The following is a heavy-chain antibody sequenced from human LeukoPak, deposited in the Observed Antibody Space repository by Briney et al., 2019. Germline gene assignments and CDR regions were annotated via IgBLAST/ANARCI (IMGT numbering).Heavy chain of an antibody. CDR1: GYTFTSYG. J-gene: IGHJ4*02. D-gene: IGHD3-3*01. CDR3: ARAPPFFDFWSGYPFDY. CDR2: ISAYNGNT. Sequence: ASVKVSCKASGYTFTSYGISWVRQAPGQGLEWMGWISAYNGNTNYAQKLQGRATMTTDTSTSTAYMELRSLRSDDTAVYYCARAPPFFDFWSGYPFDYWGQGTLVTVSS. V-gene: IGHV1-18*01.